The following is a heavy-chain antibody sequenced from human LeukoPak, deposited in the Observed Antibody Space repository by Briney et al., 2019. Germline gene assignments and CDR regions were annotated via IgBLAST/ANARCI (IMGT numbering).Heavy chain of an antibody. J-gene: IGHJ4*02. Sequence: ASVKVSCKASGYTFTGYYMHWVRQAPGQGLEWMGWINPNSGGTKYAQKFQGRVTMTRDTSISTAYMDLNSLRSDDTAVYYCARELSSGYDYWGQGTLATVSS. CDR1: GYTFTGYY. D-gene: IGHD3-22*01. V-gene: IGHV1-2*02. CDR3: ARELSSGYDY. CDR2: INPNSGGT.